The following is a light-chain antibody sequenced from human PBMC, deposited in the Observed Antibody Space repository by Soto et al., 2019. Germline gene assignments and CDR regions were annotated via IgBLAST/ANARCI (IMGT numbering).Light chain of an antibody. J-gene: IGKJ2*02. CDR3: QQYNSYSWT. V-gene: IGKV1-5*01. CDR2: DAS. CDR1: QSISSW. Sequence: DIQMTQSPSTLSASVGDRVTITCRASQSISSWLAWYQQKPGKAPKLLIYDASSLESVVPSRFSGSGSGTEFTLTISSLQPDDFATYYCQQYNSYSWTFGQGTKLEIK.